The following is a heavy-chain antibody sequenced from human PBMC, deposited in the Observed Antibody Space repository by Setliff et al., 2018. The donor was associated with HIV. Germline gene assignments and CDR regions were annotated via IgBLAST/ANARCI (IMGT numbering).Heavy chain of an antibody. J-gene: IGHJ6*02. CDR2: ISSSSSYI. V-gene: IGHV3-21*01. CDR1: GFTFSSYS. D-gene: IGHD3-10*01. CDR3: ARDHNTMVRGVGYYYYGMDV. Sequence: PGGSLRLSCAASGFTFSSYSMNWVRQAPGKGLEWVSSISSSSSYIYYADSVKGRFTISRDNAKNSLYLQMNSLRAEDTAVYYCARDHNTMVRGVGYYYYGMDVWGQGTTVTVSS.